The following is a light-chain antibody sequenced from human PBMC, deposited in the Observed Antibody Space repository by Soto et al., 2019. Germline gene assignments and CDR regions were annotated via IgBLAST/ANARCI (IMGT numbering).Light chain of an antibody. Sequence: DIQMTQSPSSLSASVGDRVTITCQASQDISRYLNWYQQKPGKAPKLLIYDASNLETGVPSRFSGSGSGTDFTFTISSLQPEDIASYYCHQYDSLPRTFGQGTKVEI. CDR2: DAS. CDR1: QDISRY. V-gene: IGKV1-33*01. CDR3: HQYDSLPRT. J-gene: IGKJ1*01.